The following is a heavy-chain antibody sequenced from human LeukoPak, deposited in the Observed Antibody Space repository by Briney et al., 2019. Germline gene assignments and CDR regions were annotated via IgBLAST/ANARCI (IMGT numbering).Heavy chain of an antibody. D-gene: IGHD3-22*01. Sequence: SETLSLTCAVCGGSFSGYYWSWIRQPPGKGLEWIGEINHSGSTNYNPSLKSRVTISVDTSKNQFSLKLSSVTAADTAVYYCATQNYYDSSGSTNWGQGTLVTVSS. CDR2: INHSGST. V-gene: IGHV4-34*01. CDR1: GGSFSGYY. J-gene: IGHJ4*02. CDR3: ATQNYYDSSGSTN.